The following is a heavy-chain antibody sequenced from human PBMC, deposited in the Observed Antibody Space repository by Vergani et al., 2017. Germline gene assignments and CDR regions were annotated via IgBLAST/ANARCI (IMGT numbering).Heavy chain of an antibody. CDR2: IYWNDDQ. V-gene: IGHV2-5*04. CDR1: GFSLNTRGVS. Sequence: QITLKESGPTLVKPTQTLTLTCTFSGFSLNTRGVSVAWIRQPPGKALDWLALIYWNDDQHYSPSLNNRVTITKDTSKNQVVLTMTNMDYVDTGTYYCVYRKTECGTTGCCDPFYFYYYMDGWGKGTTVTVSS. CDR3: VYRKTECGTTGCCDPFYFYYYMDG. D-gene: IGHD1-7*01. J-gene: IGHJ6*03.